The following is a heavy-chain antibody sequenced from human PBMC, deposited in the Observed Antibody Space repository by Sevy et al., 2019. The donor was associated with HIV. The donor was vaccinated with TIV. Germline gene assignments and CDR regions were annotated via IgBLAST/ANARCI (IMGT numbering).Heavy chain of an antibody. D-gene: IGHD3-22*01. V-gene: IGHV3-23*01. Sequence: GGSLRLSCAASGFTFGDLYMDWVRQAPGKGLDWVSTIYDTNYGSGGGTYYADSVKGRFTISRDTSKTTVYLQMNSLRTEDTAVYYCAGGRYDSSGSFDAFDIWGQGTMVTVSS. J-gene: IGHJ3*02. CDR2: IYDTNYGSGGGT. CDR1: GFTFGDLY. CDR3: AGGRYDSSGSFDAFDI.